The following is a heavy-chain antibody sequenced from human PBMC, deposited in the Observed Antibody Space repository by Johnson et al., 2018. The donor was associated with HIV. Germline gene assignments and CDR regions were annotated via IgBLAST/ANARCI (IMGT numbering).Heavy chain of an antibody. D-gene: IGHD3-10*01. CDR3: AKVQEYYGSGSNFDI. V-gene: IGHV3-30*02. J-gene: IGHJ3*02. CDR1: GFTFSSYG. CDR2: IRYDGTNK. Sequence: QVQLVESGGGVVQPGGSLRLSCAASGFTFSSYGMHWVRQAPGKGLEWVAFIRYDGTNKYYADSVKGRFTISRDNSKNTLYLQMNSLRAEDTAVYYCAKVQEYYGSGSNFDIWGQGTMVTVSS.